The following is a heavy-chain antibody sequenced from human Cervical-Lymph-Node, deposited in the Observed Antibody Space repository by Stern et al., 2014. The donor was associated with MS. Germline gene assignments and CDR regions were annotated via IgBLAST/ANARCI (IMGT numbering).Heavy chain of an antibody. CDR1: GYTFAPYA. V-gene: IGHV1-3*01. CDR2: INPDTGKT. CDR3: VRDSNSYGLDV. Sequence: VQLVQSGAEVKTPGASVKVSCQTSGYTFAPYAIHWVRQAPGQRLQWVGRINPDTGKTKYSQNFQDRVAITSDTSASTAYMEVNSLRSTDTAVYYCVRDSNSYGLDVWGQGTSVTVSS. J-gene: IGHJ6*02.